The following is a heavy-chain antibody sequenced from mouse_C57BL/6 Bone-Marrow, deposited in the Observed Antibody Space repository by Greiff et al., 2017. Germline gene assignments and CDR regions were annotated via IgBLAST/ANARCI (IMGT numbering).Heavy chain of an antibody. Sequence: VHLVESGAELVRPGASVTLSCKASGYTFTDYEMHWVKQTPVHGLEWIGAIDPETGGTAYNQKFKGKAILTADKSSSTAYMELRSLTSEDSAVYYCTRGRDLLWLRRDYFDYWGQGTTLTVSS. J-gene: IGHJ2*01. V-gene: IGHV1-15*01. CDR2: IDPETGGT. CDR1: GYTFTDYE. D-gene: IGHD2-2*01. CDR3: TRGRDLLWLRRDYFDY.